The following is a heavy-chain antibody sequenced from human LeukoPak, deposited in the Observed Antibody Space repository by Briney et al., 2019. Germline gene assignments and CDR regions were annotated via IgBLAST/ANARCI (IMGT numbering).Heavy chain of an antibody. J-gene: IGHJ4*02. CDR1: GFTVSSNY. CDR3: AREGGSCYFDY. V-gene: IGHV3-66*02. CDR2: IYSGGST. Sequence: GGSLRLSCAASGFTVSSNYMSWVRQAPGEGLEWVSVIYSGGSTYYADSVKGLFTISRDNSKNTLYLQMNSLRAEDTAVYYCAREGGSCYFDYWGQGTLVTVSS. D-gene: IGHD2-15*01.